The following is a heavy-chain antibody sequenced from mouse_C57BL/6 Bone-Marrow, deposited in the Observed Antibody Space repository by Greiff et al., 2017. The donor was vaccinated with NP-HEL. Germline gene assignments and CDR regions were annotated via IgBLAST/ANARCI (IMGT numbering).Heavy chain of an antibody. CDR3: ARWGSYYAMDY. Sequence: VQLQQSGAELVKPGASVKISCKASGYAFSSYWMNWVKQRPGTGLEWIGQIYPGDGDTNYTGTFKGQATLTADKSSSTAYLPLSRLTSEDSAVYFCARWGSYYAMDYWGQGTSVTVSS. V-gene: IGHV1-80*01. CDR1: GYAFSSYW. CDR2: IYPGDGDT. J-gene: IGHJ4*01.